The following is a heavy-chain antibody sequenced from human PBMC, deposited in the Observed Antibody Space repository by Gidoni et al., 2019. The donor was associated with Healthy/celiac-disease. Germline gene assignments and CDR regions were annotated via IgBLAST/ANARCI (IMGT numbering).Heavy chain of an antibody. D-gene: IGHD1-26*01. CDR2: IHYSGST. CDR1: GGSISSSSYY. CDR3: ASPGPGIEGATNFDY. J-gene: IGHJ4*02. Sequence: QLQLQESGPGLVKPSETLSLTCTVSGGSISSSSYYWGWIRQPPGKGLEWIGSIHYSGSTYYNPSLKSRVTISVDTSKNQFSLKLSSVTAADTAVYYCASPGPGIEGATNFDYWGQGTLVTVSS. V-gene: IGHV4-39*01.